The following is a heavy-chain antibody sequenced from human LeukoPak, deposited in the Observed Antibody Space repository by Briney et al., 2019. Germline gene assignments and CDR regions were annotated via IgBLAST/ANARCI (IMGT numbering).Heavy chain of an antibody. CDR3: ARIVGATIDY. V-gene: IGHV4-59*08. D-gene: IGHD1-26*01. J-gene: IGHJ4*02. CDR1: GFTFSSYW. Sequence: GSLRLSCAASGFTFSSYWMSWVRQAPGKGLEWIGYISYTGSTNYNPSLKSRVIISVDTSKNQFSLKLSSVTAADTAVYYCARIVGATIDYWGQGTLVTVSS. CDR2: ISYTGST.